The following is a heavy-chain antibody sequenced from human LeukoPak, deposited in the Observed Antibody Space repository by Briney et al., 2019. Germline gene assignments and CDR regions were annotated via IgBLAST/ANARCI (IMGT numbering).Heavy chain of an antibody. CDR2: INHSGIT. J-gene: IGHJ4*02. D-gene: IGHD3-16*01. CDR1: GGSISSGDYF. V-gene: IGHV4-30-4*02. Sequence: SETLSLTCTVSGGSISSGDYFWSWIRQPPGKGLEWLGYINHSGITYSNPSLKSRVTVSIDTSKNQISLKLSSVTAADTAVYFCASLRGGSFDYWGQGTLVTVSS. CDR3: ASLRGGSFDY.